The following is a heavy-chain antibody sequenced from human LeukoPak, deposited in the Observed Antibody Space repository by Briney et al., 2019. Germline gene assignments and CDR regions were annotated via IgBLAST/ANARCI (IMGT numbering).Heavy chain of an antibody. V-gene: IGHV1-8*01. CDR1: GYTFTSSD. CDR3: ARGTERSRYFDY. D-gene: IGHD6-6*01. J-gene: IGHJ4*02. CDR2: MNPNSGNT. Sequence: ASVKVSCKASGYTFTSSDINWLRQAAGQGLEWMGWMNPNSGNTGYTQKFQGRITMTRNTSISTAYMELSGLRSEDTAVFYCARGTERSRYFDYWGQETLVTVSS.